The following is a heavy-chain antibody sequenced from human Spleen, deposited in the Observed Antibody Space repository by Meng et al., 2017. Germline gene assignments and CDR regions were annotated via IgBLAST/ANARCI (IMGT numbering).Heavy chain of an antibody. CDR2: IYYSGST. CDR1: GGSISSGGYY. J-gene: IGHJ6*02. D-gene: IGHD6-19*01. Sequence: SETLSLTCTVSGGSISSGGYYWSWIRQHPGKGLEWIGYIYYSGSTYYNPSLKSRVTISVDTSKNQFSLKLSSVTAADTAVYYCARDRVLSWSGWYDYYYYYGMDVWGQGTTVTVSS. CDR3: ARDRVLSWSGWYDYYYYYGMDV. V-gene: IGHV4-31*03.